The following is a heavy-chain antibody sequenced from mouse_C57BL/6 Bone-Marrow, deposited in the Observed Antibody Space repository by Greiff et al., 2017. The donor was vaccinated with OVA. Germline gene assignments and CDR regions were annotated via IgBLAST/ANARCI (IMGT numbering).Heavy chain of an antibody. CDR1: GYTFTSYW. CDR2: IHPSDSDT. J-gene: IGHJ3*02. CDR3: AFHTPTGYSNPR. V-gene: IGHV1-74*01. D-gene: IGHD2-5*01. Sequence: QVQLQQPGAELVKPGASVKVSCKASGYTFTSYWMHWVKQRPGQGLEWIGRIHPSDSDTNYNQKFKGKATLTVDKSSSTAYMQLSSLTSEDSAVYYCAFHTPTGYSNPRWGQGTLVTVSA.